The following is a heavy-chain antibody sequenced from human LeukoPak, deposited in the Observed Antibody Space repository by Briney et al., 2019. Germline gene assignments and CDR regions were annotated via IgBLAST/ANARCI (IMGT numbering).Heavy chain of an antibody. CDR2: ISTYNGNT. Sequence: ASVKVSCKAFGYIFTQYGISWVRQAPGQGLEWMASISTYNGNTNYAQNFQGRVTVTTDTSTSTAYMELRGLRSDDTAVYYCARRTGYNYYYMEVWGQGTTVTVSS. CDR3: ARRTGYNYYYMEV. CDR1: GYIFTQYG. D-gene: IGHD3/OR15-3a*01. V-gene: IGHV1-18*01. J-gene: IGHJ6*03.